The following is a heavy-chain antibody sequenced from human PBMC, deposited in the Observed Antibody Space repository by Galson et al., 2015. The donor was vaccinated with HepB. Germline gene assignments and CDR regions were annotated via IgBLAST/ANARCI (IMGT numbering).Heavy chain of an antibody. V-gene: IGHV3-30*18. Sequence: SLRLSCAASGFTFSSYGMHWVRQAPGKGLEWVAVISYDGSNKYYADSVKGRFTISRDNSKNTLYLQMNSLRAEDTAVYYCAKDVSPSGVNNYFDYWGQGTLVTVSS. CDR1: GFTFSSYG. D-gene: IGHD7-27*01. CDR2: ISYDGSNK. J-gene: IGHJ4*02. CDR3: AKDVSPSGVNNYFDY.